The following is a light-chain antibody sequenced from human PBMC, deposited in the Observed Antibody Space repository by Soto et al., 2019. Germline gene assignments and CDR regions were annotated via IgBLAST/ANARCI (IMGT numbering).Light chain of an antibody. CDR3: QSYDRSLSGSV. J-gene: IGLJ3*02. CDR1: SSNIGAGSD. Sequence: QSVLTQPPSVSGAPGQRVTISCTGNSSNIGAGSDVHWYQQLPGTAPKLLIYVNTIRASGVPDRFSGSKSGTSASLAITGLQAEDEAAYYCQSYDRSLSGSVFGGGTKVTVL. CDR2: VNT. V-gene: IGLV1-40*01.